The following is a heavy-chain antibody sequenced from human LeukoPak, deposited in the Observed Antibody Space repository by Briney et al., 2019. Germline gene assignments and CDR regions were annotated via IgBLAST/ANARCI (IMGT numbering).Heavy chain of an antibody. Sequence: SETLSLTCAVYGGSFSGYYWSWIRQPPGKGLEWIGEINHSGSTNYSPSLKSRVTISVDTSKNQFSLKLSSVTAADTAVYYCARGLSVDGGNLWGQGTLVTVSS. CDR1: GGSFSGYY. CDR2: INHSGST. D-gene: IGHD4-23*01. CDR3: ARGLSVDGGNL. J-gene: IGHJ5*02. V-gene: IGHV4-34*01.